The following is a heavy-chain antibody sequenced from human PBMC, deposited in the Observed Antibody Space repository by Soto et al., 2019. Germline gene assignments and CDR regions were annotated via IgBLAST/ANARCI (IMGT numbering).Heavy chain of an antibody. Sequence: QLQLQESGSGLVKPSQTLSLTCAVSGGSISSGGYSWSWIRQPPGKGLGWIGYIYHIGSTYYNPLIWIRTNISVDWSNDQFTLILSSVTAAVMAVYYCPRVPGGWGQGTLVIVSS. CDR1: GGSISSGGYS. D-gene: IGHD2-2*01. CDR3: PRVPGG. CDR2: IYHIGST. J-gene: IGHJ1*01. V-gene: IGHV4-30-2*01.